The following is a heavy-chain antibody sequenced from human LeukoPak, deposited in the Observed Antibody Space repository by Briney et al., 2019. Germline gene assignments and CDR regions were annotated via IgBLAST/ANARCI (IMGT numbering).Heavy chain of an antibody. D-gene: IGHD2-2*02. J-gene: IGHJ3*02. CDR3: ASGYCSSTSCYTDAFDI. Sequence: PGGSLRLSCAPSGFTLRSNYMSGVPEAPGKGREWGSVIYSGGSTYYADSVKGRFTISRDNSKNTLYLQMNSLRAEDTAVYYCASGYCSSTSCYTDAFDIWGQGTMVTVSS. CDR1: GFTLRSNY. V-gene: IGHV3-66*02. CDR2: IYSGGST.